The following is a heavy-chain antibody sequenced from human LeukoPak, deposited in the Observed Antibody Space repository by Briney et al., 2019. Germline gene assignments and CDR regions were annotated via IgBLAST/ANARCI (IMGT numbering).Heavy chain of an antibody. CDR3: ARVPSIRRQGWFDP. J-gene: IGHJ5*02. CDR1: GGSISSYY. V-gene: IGHV4-34*01. D-gene: IGHD4-17*01. Sequence: PSETLSLTCTVSGGSISSYYWSWIRQPPGKGLEWVGEINHSGSTNYNPSLKSRVTISVDTSKNQFSLKLSSVTAADTAVYYCARVPSIRRQGWFDPWGQGTLVTVSS. CDR2: INHSGST.